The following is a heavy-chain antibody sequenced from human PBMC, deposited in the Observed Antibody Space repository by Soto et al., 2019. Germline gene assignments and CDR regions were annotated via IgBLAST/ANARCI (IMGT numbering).Heavy chain of an antibody. Sequence: ASVKVSCKVSGYTLTELSMHWVRQPPGKGLEWVGGFDPEDAETIYARRFQGRVTMTEDTSADTAYMELSSLRSEDTAVYYCAAGVVPYGMDVWGQGTTVTVSS. CDR3: AAGVVPYGMDV. CDR2: FDPEDAET. D-gene: IGHD2-15*01. J-gene: IGHJ6*02. CDR1: GYTLTELS. V-gene: IGHV1-24*01.